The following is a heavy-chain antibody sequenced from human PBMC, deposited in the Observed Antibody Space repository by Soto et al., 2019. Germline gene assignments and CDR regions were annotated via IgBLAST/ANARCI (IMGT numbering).Heavy chain of an antibody. Sequence: GGSLRLSCSASGFTFSSYSMNWVRQAPGKGLEWVSYISSSSSTIYYADSVKGRFTISGDNAKNSLYLQMNSLRAEDTAVYYCARDSRRPQYYDILTGYSADRGPFDYWGQGTLVTISS. CDR2: ISSSSSTI. V-gene: IGHV3-48*01. CDR1: GFTFSSYS. D-gene: IGHD3-9*01. J-gene: IGHJ4*02. CDR3: ARDSRRPQYYDILTGYSADRGPFDY.